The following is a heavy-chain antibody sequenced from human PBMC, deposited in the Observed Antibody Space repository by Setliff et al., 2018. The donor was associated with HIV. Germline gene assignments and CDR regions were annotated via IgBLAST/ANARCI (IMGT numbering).Heavy chain of an antibody. CDR1: GFTFSSYT. CDR3: VRKEIGVVAASDYFDY. Sequence: LRLSCAVSGFTFSSYTMSWVRQAPGKGLEWISSISHSGSDIYYADSVKGRFTISRDNAKNSLYLQKSSLRAEDTAVYHCVRKEIGVVAASDYFDYWGPGSLVTVS. J-gene: IGHJ4*02. D-gene: IGHD2-2*01. CDR2: ISHSGSDI. V-gene: IGHV3-21*01.